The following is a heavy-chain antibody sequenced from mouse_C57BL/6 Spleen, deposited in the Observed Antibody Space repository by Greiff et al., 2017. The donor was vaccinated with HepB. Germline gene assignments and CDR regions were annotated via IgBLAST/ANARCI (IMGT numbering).Heavy chain of an antibody. CDR2: IDPETGGT. Sequence: VQLQQSGAELVRPGASVTLSCKASGYTFTDYEMHWVKQTPVHGLEWIGAIDPETGGTAYNQKFKGKAILTADKSSSTAYMELRSLTSEDSAVYYCTRKGGNSYYAMDYWGQGTSVTVSS. CDR1: GYTFTDYE. J-gene: IGHJ4*01. D-gene: IGHD2-1*01. CDR3: TRKGGNSYYAMDY. V-gene: IGHV1-15*01.